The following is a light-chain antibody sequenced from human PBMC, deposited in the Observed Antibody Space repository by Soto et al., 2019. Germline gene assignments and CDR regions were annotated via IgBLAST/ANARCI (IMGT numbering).Light chain of an antibody. CDR1: QSVSSSY. J-gene: IGKJ5*01. Sequence: EIVLTQSPATLSLSLGESATLSCRASQSVSSSYLAWYQQKPGQAPRLLIYGASTRATGIPARFSGSGSGTEFTLTISSLQSEDFAFYYCQQRSNWAVGQGTQLDIK. V-gene: IGKV3D-20*02. CDR2: GAS. CDR3: QQRSNWA.